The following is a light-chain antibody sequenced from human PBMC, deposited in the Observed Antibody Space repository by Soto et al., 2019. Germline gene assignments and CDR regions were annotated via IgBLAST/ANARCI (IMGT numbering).Light chain of an antibody. V-gene: IGKV1-16*02. J-gene: IGKJ2*02. CDR3: QQYNSYPRT. Sequence: DIQMTQSPSSLSASVGDRVTIPCRASQGISNHLAWFQQKPGKAPKSLIYGASSLQSKFPSKFSGSGSGTDFTLTLSGLQPEDFATCYCQQYNSYPRTWGQGTKLEIK. CDR2: GAS. CDR1: QGISNH.